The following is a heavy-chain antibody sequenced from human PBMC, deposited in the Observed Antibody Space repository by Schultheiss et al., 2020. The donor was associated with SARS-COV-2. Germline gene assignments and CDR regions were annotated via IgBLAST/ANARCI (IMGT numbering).Heavy chain of an antibody. CDR3: ARGPGYGDPNWFDP. D-gene: IGHD4-17*01. CDR2: IYYSGST. V-gene: IGHV4-59*12. J-gene: IGHJ5*02. Sequence: SETLSLTCTVSGGSISSYYWSWIRQPPGKGLEWIGYIYYSGSTNYNPSLKSRVTISVDTSKNQFSLKLSSVTAADTAVYYCARGPGYGDPNWFDPWGQGTLVTVSS. CDR1: GGSISSYY.